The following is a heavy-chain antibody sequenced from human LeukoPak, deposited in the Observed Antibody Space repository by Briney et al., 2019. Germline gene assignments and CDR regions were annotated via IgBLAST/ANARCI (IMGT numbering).Heavy chain of an antibody. V-gene: IGHV1-2*02. CDR2: INPNSGGT. CDR3: ARARLDSSGYFLAIDY. CDR1: GYTFTDYY. Sequence: ASVKVSCKASGYTFTDYYMHWVRQAPGQGLEWMGWINPNSGGTDYAQKFQGRVTMARDTSISTAYMELSRLRSDDTAVYYCARARLDSSGYFLAIDYWGQGTLVTVSS. J-gene: IGHJ4*02. D-gene: IGHD3-22*01.